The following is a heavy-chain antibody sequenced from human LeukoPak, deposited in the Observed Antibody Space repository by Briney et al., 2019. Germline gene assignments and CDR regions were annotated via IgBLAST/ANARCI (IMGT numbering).Heavy chain of an antibody. Sequence: PSDTLSLTCSVSGASLSSYYWGWIRQSPGKGLEWLGYISDTGQTDYHPSPKSRGTLSLDTSKNHFSLRLTSVTAADTAFYYCVTGYYEPFDNWGQGTLVTVSS. CDR2: ISDTGQT. D-gene: IGHD3-3*01. V-gene: IGHV4-59*07. CDR1: GASLSSYY. J-gene: IGHJ4*02. CDR3: VTGYYEPFDN.